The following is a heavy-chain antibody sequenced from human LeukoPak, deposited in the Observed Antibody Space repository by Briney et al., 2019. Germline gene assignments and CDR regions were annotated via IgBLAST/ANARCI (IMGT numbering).Heavy chain of an antibody. V-gene: IGHV4-38-2*02. CDR3: ASWIDY. CDR2: IYHSGST. CDR1: GYSISSGYY. J-gene: IGHJ4*02. D-gene: IGHD1-1*01. Sequence: SETPSLTCTVSGYSISSGYYCGWIRRPPGKGLEWIGSIYHSGSTYYIPSLKSRVTISVDTSKNQFSLKLSSVTAADTAVYYCASWIDYWGQGTLVTVSS.